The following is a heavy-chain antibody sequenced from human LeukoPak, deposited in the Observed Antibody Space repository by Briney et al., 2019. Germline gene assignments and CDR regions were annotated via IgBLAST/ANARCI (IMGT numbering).Heavy chain of an antibody. J-gene: IGHJ4*02. Sequence: ASAKVSCKASGYSFINNGINWVRQAPGQGLEWMGWISPYNGNTNFAQKLQGRVTLTTDTSTSTAYLELRSLRSDDTAVYYCARGETRNDYWGQGILVTVSS. CDR1: GYSFINNG. V-gene: IGHV1-18*01. D-gene: IGHD3-16*01. CDR2: ISPYNGNT. CDR3: ARGETRNDY.